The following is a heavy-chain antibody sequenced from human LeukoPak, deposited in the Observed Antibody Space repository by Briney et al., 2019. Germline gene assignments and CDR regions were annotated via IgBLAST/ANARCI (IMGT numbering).Heavy chain of an antibody. CDR1: GFTFSSNY. V-gene: IGHV3-53*05. J-gene: IGHJ4*02. CDR3: ARALSAPSYDSSGYYGY. CDR2: IYSGGST. Sequence: GGSLRLSCAASGFTFSSNYMSWVRQAPGKGLEWVSVIYSGGSTYYADSVKGRFTISRDNSKNTLYLQMNSLRAEDTAVYYCARALSAPSYDSSGYYGYWGQGTLVTVSS. D-gene: IGHD3-22*01.